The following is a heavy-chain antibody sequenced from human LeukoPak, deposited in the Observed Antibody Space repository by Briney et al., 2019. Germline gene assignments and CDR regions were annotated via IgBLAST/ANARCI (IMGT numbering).Heavy chain of an antibody. CDR3: AKDRAYYYDSSGYFDY. Sequence: GGSLRLSCAASGFTFSSYAMSWVRQAPGKGLEGVSAISGSGGSTYYADSVKGRFTISRDNSKNTLYLQMNSLRAEDTAVYYCAKDRAYYYDSSGYFDYWGQGTLVTVSS. CDR2: ISGSGGST. V-gene: IGHV3-23*01. J-gene: IGHJ4*02. CDR1: GFTFSSYA. D-gene: IGHD3-22*01.